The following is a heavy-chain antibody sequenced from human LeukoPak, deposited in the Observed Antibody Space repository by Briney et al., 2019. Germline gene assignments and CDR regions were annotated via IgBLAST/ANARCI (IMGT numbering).Heavy chain of an antibody. CDR1: GASFRSYY. CDR2: VHYSGRT. D-gene: IGHD2-15*01. V-gene: IGHV4-39*07. CDR3: ARVRSSGGSCPYYYYYYMDV. J-gene: IGHJ6*03. Sequence: PETLSLTCGVYGASFRSYYWAGIRQPPGKGLEGVGSVHYSGRTYYNRSLQSVVSISIDPSHNQFSLKLRFVPAADTAVYYCARVRSSGGSCPYYYYYYMDVWGKGTTVTVSS.